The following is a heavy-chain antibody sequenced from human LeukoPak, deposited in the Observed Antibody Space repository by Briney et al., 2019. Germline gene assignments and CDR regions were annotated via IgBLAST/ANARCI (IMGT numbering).Heavy chain of an antibody. V-gene: IGHV4-34*01. CDR1: GGSFSGYY. Sequence: SETLSLTCAVYGGSFSGYYWSWIRQPLGKGLEWIGEINHSGSTNYNPPLKSRVTISVDTSKNQFSLKLSSVTAADTAVYYCARGSPTLCAFDIWGQGTMVTVSS. CDR3: ARGSPTLCAFDI. CDR2: INHSGST. D-gene: IGHD3-16*01. J-gene: IGHJ3*02.